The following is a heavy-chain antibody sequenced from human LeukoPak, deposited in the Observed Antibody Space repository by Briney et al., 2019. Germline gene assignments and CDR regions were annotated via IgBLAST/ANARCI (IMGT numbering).Heavy chain of an antibody. J-gene: IGHJ6*02. CDR1: GFTFSSYG. Sequence: GGSLRLSCAASGFTFSSYGMHWVRQAPGKGLEWVAVIWYDGSNKYYADSVKGRFTISRDNSKNTLYLQMNSLGAEDTAVYYCARDILDIVVVPAAIPGYYYYGMDVWGQGTTVTVSS. CDR2: IWYDGSNK. V-gene: IGHV3-33*01. D-gene: IGHD2-2*02. CDR3: ARDILDIVVVPAAIPGYYYYGMDV.